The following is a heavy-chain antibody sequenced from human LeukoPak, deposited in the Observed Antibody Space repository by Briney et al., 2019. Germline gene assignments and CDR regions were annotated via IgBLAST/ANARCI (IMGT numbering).Heavy chain of an antibody. D-gene: IGHD3-9*01. CDR1: GGSISSSYW. Sequence: PSETLSLTCAVSGGSISSSYWCSWVRQPPGKGLEWIGEIYHSGSTNYNPSLKSRVTISVDTSKNQFSLKLSSVTAADTAVYYCARQLGGYDILTGSQDYNWFDPWGQGTLVTVSS. J-gene: IGHJ5*02. CDR3: ARQLGGYDILTGSQDYNWFDP. V-gene: IGHV4-4*02. CDR2: IYHSGST.